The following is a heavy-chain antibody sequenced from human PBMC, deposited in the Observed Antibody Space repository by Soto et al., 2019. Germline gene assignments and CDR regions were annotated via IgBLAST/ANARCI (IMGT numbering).Heavy chain of an antibody. CDR2: ITTFNGKT. D-gene: IGHD3-9*01. J-gene: IGHJ4*02. CDR1: GYTFINFG. Sequence: ASVKVSCKTSGYTFINFGISWVRQAPGQGLEWMGWITTFNGKTNYAQKYQGRLTITADSSTSTVYMELRSLVSDDSAVYYCVRDHFAYFDPHASDYRGQGTLVTVSS. V-gene: IGHV1-18*01. CDR3: VRDHFAYFDPHASDY.